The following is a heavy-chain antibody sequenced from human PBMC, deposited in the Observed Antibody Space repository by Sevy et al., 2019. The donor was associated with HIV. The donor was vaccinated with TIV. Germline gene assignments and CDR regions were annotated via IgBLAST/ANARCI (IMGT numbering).Heavy chain of an antibody. D-gene: IGHD3-22*01. CDR1: GFTFTEFV. V-gene: IGHV3-23*01. J-gene: IGHJ4*02. Sequence: GGSLRLSCAASGFTFTEFVMSWVRQAPGKGLEWVSTINSGGGSTYDAHSVKGRFTISKDNSQNTLDLQMNSLRSEDTAVYYCAKDVVGGYYDSSGYSDHWGQGTLVTVSS. CDR2: INSGGGST. CDR3: AKDVVGGYYDSSGYSDH.